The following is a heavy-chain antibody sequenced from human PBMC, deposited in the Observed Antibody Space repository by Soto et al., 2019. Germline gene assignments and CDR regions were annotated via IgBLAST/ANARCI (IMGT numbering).Heavy chain of an antibody. Sequence: ASVKVSCKSPGYTFTTYPIHWVRQAPGQSLEWMGWINPANGDTGYSQNFQGRVTITRDTSARTAYMELSSLRSEDTAVYYCARKDYYGSGIYYFDYWGQGTLVTVSS. CDR3: ARKDYYGSGIYYFDY. CDR1: GYTFTTYP. CDR2: INPANGDT. D-gene: IGHD3-10*01. J-gene: IGHJ4*02. V-gene: IGHV1-3*01.